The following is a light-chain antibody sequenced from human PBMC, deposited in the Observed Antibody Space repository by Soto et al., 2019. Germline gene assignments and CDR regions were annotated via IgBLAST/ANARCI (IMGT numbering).Light chain of an antibody. CDR2: SNN. V-gene: IGLV1-44*01. J-gene: IGLJ1*01. CDR1: SSNIGSNT. CDR3: AAWDDSLNGLYV. Sequence: QSVRTQPPSASCTPAQMVTISGSGSSSNIGSNTVNWYQQLPGTAPKLLIHSNNQRPSGVPDRFSGSKSGTSASLAISGLQSEDEADYYCAAWDDSLNGLYVFGTGTKVTVL.